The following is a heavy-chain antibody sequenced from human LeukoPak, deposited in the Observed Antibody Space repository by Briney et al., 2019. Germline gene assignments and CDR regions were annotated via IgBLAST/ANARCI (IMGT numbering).Heavy chain of an antibody. CDR3: ARDVDRDFDY. CDR2: IHYSGST. Sequence: PSETLSLTCTVSGYSISSGYFWGWIRQPPGQGLEWIGSIHYSGSTYYNPSLKSRVTISVDTSKNQFSLKLSSVTAADTAVYYCARDVDRDFDYWGQGTLVTVSS. V-gene: IGHV4-38-2*02. D-gene: IGHD5-12*01. CDR1: GYSISSGYF. J-gene: IGHJ4*02.